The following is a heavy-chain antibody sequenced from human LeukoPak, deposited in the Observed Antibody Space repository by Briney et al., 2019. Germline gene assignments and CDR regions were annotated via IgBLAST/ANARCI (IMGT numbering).Heavy chain of an antibody. CDR3: ARHRGSGLVDYFDI. CDR1: GYPFTNYW. J-gene: IGHJ4*02. D-gene: IGHD6-25*01. Sequence: GESLQISFKASGYPFTNYWIGWGRPMPGKGREGMGMIYPSDSDTRYSPSFQGQVTTSADRSISTAYLQWTSLKASDTAMYYCARHRGSGLVDYFDIWGQGTQVTVSS. CDR2: IYPSDSDT. V-gene: IGHV5-51*01.